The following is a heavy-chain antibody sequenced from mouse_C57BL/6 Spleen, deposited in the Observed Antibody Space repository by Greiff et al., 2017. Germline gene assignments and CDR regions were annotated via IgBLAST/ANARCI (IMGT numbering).Heavy chain of an antibody. CDR2: IDPETGGT. D-gene: IGHD1-1*02. Sequence: VKLQQSGAELVRPGASVTLSCKASGYTFTDYEMHWVKQTPVHGLEWIGAIDPETGGTAYNQKFKGKAILTADKSSSTAYMELRSLTSEDSAVYYCTRRGLSFYFDYWGQGTTLTVSS. CDR3: TRRGLSFYFDY. CDR1: GYTFTDYE. J-gene: IGHJ2*01. V-gene: IGHV1-15*01.